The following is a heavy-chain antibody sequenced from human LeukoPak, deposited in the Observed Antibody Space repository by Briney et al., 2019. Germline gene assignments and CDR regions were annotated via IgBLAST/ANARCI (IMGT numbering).Heavy chain of an antibody. Sequence: ASVKVSCKASGYTFTSYGISWVRQAPGQGLEWMGWISALNGNTNYAQKLQGRVTMTTDTSTSTAYMELRSLRSDDTAVYYCARMGSGGYVRAARFDYWGQGTSATVSS. J-gene: IGHJ4*02. D-gene: IGHD6-19*01. CDR2: ISALNGNT. CDR1: GYTFTSYG. CDR3: ARMGSGGYVRAARFDY. V-gene: IGHV1-18*01.